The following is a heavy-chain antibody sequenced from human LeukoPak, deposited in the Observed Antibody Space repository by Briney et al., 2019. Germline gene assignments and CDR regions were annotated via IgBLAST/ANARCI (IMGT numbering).Heavy chain of an antibody. Sequence: KPSETLSLTCTVSGGSISSSSYYWGWIRQPRGKGLEWIGSIYYSGSTYYNPSLKSRVTISVDTSKNQFSLKLSSVTAADTAVYYCARVGWELLASFDYWGQGTLVTVSS. D-gene: IGHD1-26*01. CDR3: ARVGWELLASFDY. CDR1: GGSISSSSYY. V-gene: IGHV4-39*01. J-gene: IGHJ4*02. CDR2: IYYSGST.